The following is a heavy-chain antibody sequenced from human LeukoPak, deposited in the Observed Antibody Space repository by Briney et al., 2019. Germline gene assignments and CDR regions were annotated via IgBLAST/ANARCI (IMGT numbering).Heavy chain of an antibody. CDR3: ASGTLSYYGSGSYPDY. V-gene: IGHV3-7*01. Sequence: GGSLRLSYAASGFTFSSFWMSWVRQAPGKGLEWVANIKQDGSEKYYVDSVKGRFTISRDNAKNSLYLPMNSLRAEDTAVYYCASGTLSYYGSGSYPDYWGQGTLVTVSS. CDR1: GFTFSSFW. J-gene: IGHJ4*02. D-gene: IGHD3-10*01. CDR2: IKQDGSEK.